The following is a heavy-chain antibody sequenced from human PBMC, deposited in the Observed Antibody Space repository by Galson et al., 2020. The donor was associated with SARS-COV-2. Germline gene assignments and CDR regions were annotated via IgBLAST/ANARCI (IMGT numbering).Heavy chain of an antibody. CDR1: GFTFSSYA. Sequence: GGSLRLSCAASGFTFSSYAMSWVRQAPGKGLEWVSAISGSGGSTYYADSVKGRFTISRDNSKNTLYLQMNSLRAEDTAVYYCAKAGLLTIFGVVYPAEAFDIWGQGTIVTVSS. CDR3: AKAGLLTIFGVVYPAEAFDI. J-gene: IGHJ3*02. D-gene: IGHD3-3*01. V-gene: IGHV3-23*01. CDR2: ISGSGGST.